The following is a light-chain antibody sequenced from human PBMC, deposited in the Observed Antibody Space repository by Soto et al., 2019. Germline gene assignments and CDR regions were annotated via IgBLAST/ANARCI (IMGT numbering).Light chain of an antibody. V-gene: IGLV2-14*01. CDR2: EVT. Sequence: QSALTQPASVSGSPGQSITISCTGTSGDIGSYNRVSWYQQHPGKAPKLIIYEVTDRPSGVPDRISGSKSGTSASLAISGLQSEDEADYYCAAWDGSLKEYVFGTGTKLTVL. CDR1: SGDIGSYNR. CDR3: AAWDGSLKEYV. J-gene: IGLJ1*01.